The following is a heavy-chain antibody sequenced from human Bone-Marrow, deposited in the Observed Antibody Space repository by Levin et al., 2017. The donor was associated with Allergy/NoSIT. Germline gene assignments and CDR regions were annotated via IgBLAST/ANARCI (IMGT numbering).Heavy chain of an antibody. V-gene: IGHV4-61*01. Sequence: ASQTLSLTCTVSGGSVSSGSYYWNWIRQPPGKGLEWIVYISYSGSTNYNPSLKSRVTISLDTSKNQFSLKLSSVTAADTAVYYCARGLRGYGTNYYEFDYWGQGILVTVSS. J-gene: IGHJ4*02. D-gene: IGHD2-2*01. CDR1: GGSVSSGSYY. CDR2: ISYSGST. CDR3: ARGLRGYGTNYYEFDY.